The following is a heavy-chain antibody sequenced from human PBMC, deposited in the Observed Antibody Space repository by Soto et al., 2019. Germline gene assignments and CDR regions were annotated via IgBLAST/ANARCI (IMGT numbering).Heavy chain of an antibody. Sequence: SVKVSCKASGGTFSSYAISWVRQAPGQGLEWMEGIIPIFGTANYAQKFQGRVTITADESTSTAYMELSSLRSEDTAVYYCARPGSPLGYYYYGMDVWGQGTTVTVSS. V-gene: IGHV1-69*13. J-gene: IGHJ6*02. CDR1: GGTFSSYA. CDR2: IIPIFGTA. CDR3: ARPGSPLGYYYYGMDV. D-gene: IGHD1-26*01.